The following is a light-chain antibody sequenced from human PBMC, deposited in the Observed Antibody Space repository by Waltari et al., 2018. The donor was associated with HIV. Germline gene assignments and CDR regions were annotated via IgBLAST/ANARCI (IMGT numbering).Light chain of an antibody. Sequence: QSALTQPASVSGSPGQSITIPCTDSSSDMSTYNRVSWYQQFPGKAPKLIIYEVGNRPSVVSNRFSGSRSGNTASLTISGLQAEDEADYYCISYTTTNYYVFGPGTWVTVL. V-gene: IGLV2-14*01. CDR2: EVG. J-gene: IGLJ1*01. CDR1: SSDMSTYNR. CDR3: ISYTTTNYYV.